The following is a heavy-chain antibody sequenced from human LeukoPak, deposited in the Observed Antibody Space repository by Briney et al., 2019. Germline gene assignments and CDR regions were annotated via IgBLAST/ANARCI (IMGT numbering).Heavy chain of an antibody. CDR2: INPSGGST. CDR1: GFTFTGYY. Sequence: ASVKVSCKASGFTFTGYYMHWVRQAPGQGLEWMGIINPSGGSTSYAQKFQGRVTMTRDTSTSTVYMELSSLRSEDTAVYYCARDVIVETGYFDYWGQGTLVTVSS. D-gene: IGHD2-21*02. V-gene: IGHV1-46*01. CDR3: ARDVIVETGYFDY. J-gene: IGHJ4*02.